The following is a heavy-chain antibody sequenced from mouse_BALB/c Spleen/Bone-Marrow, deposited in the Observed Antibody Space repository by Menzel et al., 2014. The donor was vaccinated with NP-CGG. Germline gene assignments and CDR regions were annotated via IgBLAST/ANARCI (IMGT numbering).Heavy chain of an antibody. J-gene: IGHJ4*01. CDR1: GYTFTSYW. CDR2: IYPGDGDT. CDR3: ARYYYAMDY. V-gene: IGHV1-87*01. Sequence: QVQLQQSGAELARPGASVKLSCKASGYTFTSYWMQWVKQRPGQGLEWIGAIYPGDGDTRYTQKFKGTATLTADKSSSTAYMQLSSLASEDSAVYYCARYYYAMDYWGQGTSVTVSS.